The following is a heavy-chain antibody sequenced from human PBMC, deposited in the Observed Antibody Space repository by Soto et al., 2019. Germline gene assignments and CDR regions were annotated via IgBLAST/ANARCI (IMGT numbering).Heavy chain of an antibody. CDR1: GGSISSGGYY. D-gene: IGHD5-12*01. CDR3: AREPSGYDYYFEY. J-gene: IGHJ4*02. CDR2: IYYSGST. Sequence: PSETLSLTCTVSGGSISSGGYYWSWIRQHPGKGLEWIGYIYYSGSTYYNPSLKSRVTISVDTSKSQFSLKLSSVTAADTAVYYCAREPSGYDYYFEYWGQGTLVTVSS. V-gene: IGHV4-31*03.